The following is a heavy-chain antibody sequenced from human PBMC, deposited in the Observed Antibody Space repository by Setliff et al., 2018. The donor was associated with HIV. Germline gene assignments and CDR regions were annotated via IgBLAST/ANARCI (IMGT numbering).Heavy chain of an antibody. V-gene: IGHV3-30*04. D-gene: IGHD3-22*01. Sequence: GSLRLSCAASGFTFSRYGMHWVRQAPGKGLEWVAFISYDGSKKYDAHSVKGRFTISRDNAKNSLYLQMNSLRPEDTAVYYCAREKYDSSPTLDYWGQGTLVTVSS. J-gene: IGHJ4*02. CDR3: AREKYDSSPTLDY. CDR1: GFTFSRYG. CDR2: ISYDGSKK.